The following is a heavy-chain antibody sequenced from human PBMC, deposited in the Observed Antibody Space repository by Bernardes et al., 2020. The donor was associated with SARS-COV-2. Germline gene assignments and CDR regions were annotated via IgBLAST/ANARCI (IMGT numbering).Heavy chain of an antibody. CDR3: GRGLTSYCGADTCHPGWIDP. J-gene: IGHJ5*02. Sequence: SETLSLTCTVSGASISDSNWWTCVRQPPGKGPEWIGEVNHRGTINYNPSLKSRVAISLDKSKNQFFLDVTSATAADTAVYFGGRGLTSYCGADTCHPGWIDPWGQGTLITVSS. CDR1: GASISDSNW. CDR2: VNHRGTI. V-gene: IGHV4-4*02. D-gene: IGHD2-21*02.